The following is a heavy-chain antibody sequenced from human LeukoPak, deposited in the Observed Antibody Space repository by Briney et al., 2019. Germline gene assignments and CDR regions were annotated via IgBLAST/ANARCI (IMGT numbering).Heavy chain of an antibody. Sequence: SETLSLTCAVYGGSFSGYYWSWIRQPPGKGLEWIGEINHSGSTNYNPSLKSRVTISVVTSKNQFSLKLSSVTAADTAVYYCARGGILWFGEYVLPRRVFDYWGQGTLVTVSS. V-gene: IGHV4-34*01. J-gene: IGHJ4*02. CDR3: ARGGILWFGEYVLPRRVFDY. D-gene: IGHD3-10*01. CDR2: INHSGST. CDR1: GGSFSGYY.